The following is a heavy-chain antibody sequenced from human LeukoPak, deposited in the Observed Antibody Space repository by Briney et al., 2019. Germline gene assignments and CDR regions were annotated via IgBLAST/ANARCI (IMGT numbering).Heavy chain of an antibody. D-gene: IGHD4-11*01. CDR1: GFTFSNYW. CDR3: TREYLTVSYFDY. CDR2: IKQDGSEQ. J-gene: IGHJ4*02. Sequence: PGGSLRLSCAASGFTFSNYWMSWVRQAPGKGLEWVAHIKQDGSEQYYVDSVKGRFTISRDNAKNSLFLQMNSLRGGDTAVYYCTREYLTVSYFDYWGQGTLVTVSS. V-gene: IGHV3-7*05.